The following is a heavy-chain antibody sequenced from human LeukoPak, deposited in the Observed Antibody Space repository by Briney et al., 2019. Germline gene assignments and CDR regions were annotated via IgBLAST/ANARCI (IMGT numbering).Heavy chain of an antibody. V-gene: IGHV3-73*01. CDR1: GFTFSGSA. J-gene: IGHJ5*02. D-gene: IGHD3-10*01. CDR2: IRSKANSYAT. CDR3: TRRPLWFGELSGWFDP. Sequence: GGSLRLSCAASGFTFSGSAMHWVRQASGKGLEWVGRIRSKANSYATAYAASVKGRFTISRDDSKNMAYLQMNSLKTEDTAVYYCTRRPLWFGELSGWFDPWGQGTLVTVSS.